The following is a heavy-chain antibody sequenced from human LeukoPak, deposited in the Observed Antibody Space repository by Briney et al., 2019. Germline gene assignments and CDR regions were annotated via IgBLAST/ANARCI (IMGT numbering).Heavy chain of an antibody. CDR3: ANGAITFGGVIVASDY. V-gene: IGHV3-23*01. J-gene: IGHJ4*02. D-gene: IGHD3-16*02. CDR1: GFTFSSYA. CDR2: ISGSGGST. Sequence: GGSLRLSCAASGFTFSSYAMSWVRQAPGKGLEWVSAISGSGGSTYYADSVKGRFTISRNNSKNTLYLQMNSLRAEDTAVYYCANGAITFGGVIVASDYWGQGTLVTVSS.